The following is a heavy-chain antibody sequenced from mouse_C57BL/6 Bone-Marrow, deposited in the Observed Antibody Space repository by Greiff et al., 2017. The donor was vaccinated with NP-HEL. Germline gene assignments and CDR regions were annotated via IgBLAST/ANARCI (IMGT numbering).Heavy chain of an antibody. CDR1: GFTFSSSG. CDR3: ARHYYSNYFDY. J-gene: IGHJ2*01. Sequence: EVQRVESGGDLVKPGGSLKLSCAASGFTFSSSGMSWVRQTPDKRLEWVATISSGGSYTYYPDSVKGRFTISRDNAKYTLYLQMSSLKSEDTAMYYCARHYYSNYFDYWGQGTTLTVSS. V-gene: IGHV5-6*01. CDR2: ISSGGSYT. D-gene: IGHD2-5*01.